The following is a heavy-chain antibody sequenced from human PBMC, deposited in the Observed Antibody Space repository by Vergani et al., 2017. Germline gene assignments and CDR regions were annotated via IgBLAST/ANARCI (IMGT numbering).Heavy chain of an antibody. D-gene: IGHD2-2*02. V-gene: IGHV3-13*05. J-gene: IGHJ3*02. CDR2: IGTAGDP. Sequence: EVQLLESGGGLVQPGGSLRLSCAASGFTFSSYAMSWVRQAPGKGLEWVSAIGTAGDPYYPGSVKGRFTISRENAKNSLYLQMNSLRAGDTAVYYCARGLHCSSTSCYNDAFDIWGQGTMVTVSS. CDR1: GFTFSSYA. CDR3: ARGLHCSSTSCYNDAFDI.